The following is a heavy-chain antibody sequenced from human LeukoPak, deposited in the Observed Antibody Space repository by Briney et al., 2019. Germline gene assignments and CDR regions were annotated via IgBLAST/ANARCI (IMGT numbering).Heavy chain of an antibody. V-gene: IGHV1-18*04. CDR2: ISAYNGNT. CDR3: ARQSGDGLVDFDY. CDR1: GYSFTSYW. J-gene: IGHJ4*02. Sequence: GESLKISCQGSGYSFTSYWIGWVRQAPGQGLEWMGWISAYNGNTNYAQKLQGRVTMTTDTSTSTAYMELRSLRSDDTAVYYCARQSGDGLVDFDYWGQGTLVTVSS. D-gene: IGHD2-21*02.